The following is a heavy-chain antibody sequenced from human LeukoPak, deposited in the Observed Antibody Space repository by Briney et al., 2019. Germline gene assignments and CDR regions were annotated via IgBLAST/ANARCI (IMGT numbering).Heavy chain of an antibody. CDR2: ISYDGSNK. Sequence: QPGRSLRLSCVVSGLTFSSYGMHWVRQAPGRGLEWVAVISYDGSNKYYADSVKGRFTISRDNSKNTLYLQMNSLRAEDTAVFYCAKDAPPCSGGSCYSGYYSYGMDVWGKGTTVTVSS. D-gene: IGHD2-15*01. V-gene: IGHV3-30*18. CDR1: GLTFSSYG. J-gene: IGHJ6*04. CDR3: AKDAPPCSGGSCYSGYYSYGMDV.